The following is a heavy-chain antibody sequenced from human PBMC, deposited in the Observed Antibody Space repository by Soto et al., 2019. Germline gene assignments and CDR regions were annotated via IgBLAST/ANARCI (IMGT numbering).Heavy chain of an antibody. V-gene: IGHV6-1*01. CDR1: GDSVSSKSAA. D-gene: IGHD2-8*01. CDR3: AREDCSNGVCYTPLSDYFDY. CDR2: TYYRSKWYH. J-gene: IGHJ4*02. Sequence: QSQTLSLTCAISGDSVSSKSAAWNWIRQSPSRGLEWLGRTYYRSKWYHDYAVSVKGRITINPDTPKNQFSLQLNSVTPEDTAVYYCAREDCSNGVCYTPLSDYFDYWGQGTLVTVSS.